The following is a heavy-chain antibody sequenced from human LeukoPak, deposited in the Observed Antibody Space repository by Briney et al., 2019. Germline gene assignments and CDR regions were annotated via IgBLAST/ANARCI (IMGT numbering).Heavy chain of an antibody. D-gene: IGHD6-13*01. J-gene: IGHJ5*02. Sequence: GGSLRLSCAASGFTFSTYAMSWVRQAPGKGLEWVSAISGSGGSTYYADSVKGRFTISRDNSKNTLYLQMNCLRAEDTAVYYCAKGRGTHGYSSSRTWGQGTLVTVSS. CDR1: GFTFSTYA. CDR3: AKGRGTHGYSSSRT. V-gene: IGHV3-23*01. CDR2: ISGSGGST.